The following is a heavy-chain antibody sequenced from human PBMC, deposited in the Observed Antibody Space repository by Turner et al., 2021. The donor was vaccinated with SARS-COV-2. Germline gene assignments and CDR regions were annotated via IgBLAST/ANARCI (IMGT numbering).Heavy chain of an antibody. CDR3: ARGTYYYDSSVYSGTNWFDP. CDR1: GFTFSSYT. D-gene: IGHD3-22*01. J-gene: IGHJ5*02. CDR2: ISSSSSYI. Sequence: EVQLVESGGGLVKPGGSLRLSCAASGFTFSSYTMYWVRQAPGKGLEWVSSISSSSSYIYYADSGKGRFTISRDNAKNSLYLQMNSLRAEDTAVYYCARGTYYYDSSVYSGTNWFDPWGQGTLVTVSS. V-gene: IGHV3-21*01.